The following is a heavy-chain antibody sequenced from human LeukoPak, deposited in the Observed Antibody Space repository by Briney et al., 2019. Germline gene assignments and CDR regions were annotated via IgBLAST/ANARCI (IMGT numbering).Heavy chain of an antibody. J-gene: IGHJ4*02. CDR3: ARAGTTPLDY. D-gene: IGHD3-10*01. CDR2: ITPIFGTA. CDR1: GGTFSSYA. Sequence: SVKVSCKASGGTFSSYAISWVRQAPGQGLEWMGRITPIFGTANYAQKFQGRVPITTDESTSTAYMELSSLRYEDTAVYYCARAGTTPLDYWGQGTLVTVSS. V-gene: IGHV1-69*05.